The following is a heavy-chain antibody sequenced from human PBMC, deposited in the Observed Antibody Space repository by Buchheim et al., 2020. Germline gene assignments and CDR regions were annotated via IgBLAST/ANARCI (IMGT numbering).Heavy chain of an antibody. CDR3: ARSYYDYIGGSYRSYYLDY. Sequence: QVQLQESGPGLVKPSETLSLTCTVSGGSVSSGNYYWNWIRQPPGKGLEWIGYIYYSGRTNYNPSLKSRVTISVDTSKNQLSLRLRSVTAADTAVYYCARSYYDYIGGSYRSYYLDYWGQGT. J-gene: IGHJ4*02. V-gene: IGHV4-61*01. CDR2: IYYSGRT. D-gene: IGHD3-16*02. CDR1: GGSVSSGNYY.